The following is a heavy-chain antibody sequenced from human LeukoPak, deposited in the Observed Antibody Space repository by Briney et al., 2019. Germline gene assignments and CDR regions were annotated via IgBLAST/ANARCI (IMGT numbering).Heavy chain of an antibody. J-gene: IGHJ6*03. CDR2: MNPNSGNT. D-gene: IGHD3-10*01. Sequence: ASVKVSCKASGYTFTSYDINWVRQATGQGREWMGWMNPNSGNTGYAQKFQGRVTMPRNTSISTAYMELSRLRSEDTAVYYCARWGWLGDYYYMDVWGKGTTVTVSS. CDR1: GYTFTSYD. CDR3: ARWGWLGDYYYMDV. V-gene: IGHV1-8*01.